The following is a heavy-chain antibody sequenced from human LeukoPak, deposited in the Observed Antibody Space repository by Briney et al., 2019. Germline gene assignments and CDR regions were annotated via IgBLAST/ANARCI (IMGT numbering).Heavy chain of an antibody. CDR2: IKSKTDGGTT. Sequence: GGSLRLSCAASGFTFDNYAMNWVRQAPGKGLGWVGRIKSKTDGGTTDYAAPVKGRFNISRDDSKTTLYLQMNSLKTEDTAVYYCTTVLYCSGGSCPTKNFDYWGQGTLVTVSS. D-gene: IGHD2-15*01. CDR1: GFTFDNYA. V-gene: IGHV3-15*01. CDR3: TTVLYCSGGSCPTKNFDY. J-gene: IGHJ4*02.